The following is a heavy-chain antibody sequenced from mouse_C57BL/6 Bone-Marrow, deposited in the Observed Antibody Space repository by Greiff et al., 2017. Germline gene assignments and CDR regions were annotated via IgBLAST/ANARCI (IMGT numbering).Heavy chain of an antibody. CDR1: GYTFTSYG. CDR3: ARLNPYYFDY. Sequence: QVQLKESGAELARPGASVKLSCKASGYTFTSYGISWVKQRTGQGLEWIGEIYPRSGNTYYNEKFKGKATLTADKSSSTAYMELRSLTSDDSAVYFCARLNPYYFDYWGQGTTLTVSS. CDR2: IYPRSGNT. D-gene: IGHD1-3*01. V-gene: IGHV1-81*01. J-gene: IGHJ2*01.